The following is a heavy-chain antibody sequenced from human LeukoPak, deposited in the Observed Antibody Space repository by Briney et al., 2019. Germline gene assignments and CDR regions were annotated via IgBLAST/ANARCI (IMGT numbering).Heavy chain of an antibody. D-gene: IGHD4-17*01. J-gene: IGHJ4*02. Sequence: GGSLRLSCAASGFTFNNNGMNWVRQGPGKGLEWVSYISGSGDYKLYADSVKGRFTVSRDNANNLLYLQMNSLRAEDTAVYYCARTYGAGSLDYWGQGALVTVSS. CDR2: ISGSGDYK. V-gene: IGHV3-21*01. CDR1: GFTFNNNG. CDR3: ARTYGAGSLDY.